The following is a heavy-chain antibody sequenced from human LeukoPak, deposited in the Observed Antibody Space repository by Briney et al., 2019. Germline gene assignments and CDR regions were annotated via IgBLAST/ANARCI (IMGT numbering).Heavy chain of an antibody. CDR1: GFIFSSYD. Sequence: GGSLRLSCAASGFIFSSYDINWLRQAPGQGLEWISSISSSSSYIYYADSVRGRFTISRDNAKHSVFLQMNRLRAEDTAVYYCARALSIATTVDIWGLGTMVTVCS. V-gene: IGHV3-21*01. D-gene: IGHD6-6*01. CDR3: ARALSIATTVDI. CDR2: ISSSSSYI. J-gene: IGHJ3*02.